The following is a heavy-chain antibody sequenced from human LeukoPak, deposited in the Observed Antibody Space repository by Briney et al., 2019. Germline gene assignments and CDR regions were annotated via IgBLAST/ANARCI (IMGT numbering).Heavy chain of an antibody. D-gene: IGHD1-26*01. CDR1: GFTFSSYS. J-gene: IGHJ4*02. CDR2: ISSSSSYI. CDR3: ARDRLVGATTVVY. Sequence: PGGSLRLSCAASGFTFSSYSMNWVRQAPEKGLEWVSSISSSSSYIYYADSVKGRFTISRDNAKNSLYLQMNSLRAEDTAVYYCARDRLVGATTVVYWGQGTLVTVSS. V-gene: IGHV3-21*01.